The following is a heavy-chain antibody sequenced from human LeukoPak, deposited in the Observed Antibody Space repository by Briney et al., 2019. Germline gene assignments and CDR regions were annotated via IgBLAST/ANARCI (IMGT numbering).Heavy chain of an antibody. V-gene: IGHV1-2*02. J-gene: IGHJ4*02. CDR3: ARGITMVRGVIPY. D-gene: IGHD3-10*01. Sequence: GSVKVSCKASGYTFTGYYMHWVRQAPGQGLEWMGWINPNSGGTNYPQKFQGRVTMTRDTSISTAYMELSRLRSDDTAVYYCARGITMVRGVIPYWGQGTLVTVSS. CDR1: GYTFTGYY. CDR2: INPNSGGT.